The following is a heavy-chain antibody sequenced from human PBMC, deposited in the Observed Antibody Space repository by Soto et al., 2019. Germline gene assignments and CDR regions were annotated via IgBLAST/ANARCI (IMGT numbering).Heavy chain of an antibody. Sequence: EVQLLESGGGLVQPGGSLRLSCAASGFTFSSYAMSWVRQAPGKGLEWVSAISGSGGSTYYADSVKGRFTISRDNSKNTLDLQMNSLRAEDTAVYYCAKDVVIGSGYTYWGQGTLVTVSS. J-gene: IGHJ4*02. V-gene: IGHV3-23*01. CDR1: GFTFSSYA. CDR3: AKDVVIGSGYTY. D-gene: IGHD3-22*01. CDR2: ISGSGGST.